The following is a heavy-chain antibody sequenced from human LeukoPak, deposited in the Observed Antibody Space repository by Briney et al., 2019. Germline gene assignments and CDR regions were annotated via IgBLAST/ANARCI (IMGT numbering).Heavy chain of an antibody. CDR2: ISGSGSNT. Sequence: GGSLRLSCVASGFTFSGSAMSWVRQAPGKGLEWVSGISGSGSNTYNADSMKGRFTISRDNSKNTLYLQMNSLRAEDTAVYYCAKDRQYSGYDCSTDYWGQGTLVTVSS. D-gene: IGHD5-12*01. CDR1: GFTFSGSA. V-gene: IGHV3-23*01. CDR3: AKDRQYSGYDCSTDY. J-gene: IGHJ4*02.